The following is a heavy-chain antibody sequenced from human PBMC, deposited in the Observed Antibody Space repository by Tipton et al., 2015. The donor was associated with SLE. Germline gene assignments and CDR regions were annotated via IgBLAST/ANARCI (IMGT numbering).Heavy chain of an antibody. CDR1: TYSISNGHY. J-gene: IGHJ2*01. CDR3: AKKHGQGLVLKWYFDL. V-gene: IGHV4-38-2*01. D-gene: IGHD6-19*01. Sequence: TLSLTCSVSTYSISNGHYWAWVRQPPGKGLEWIGTVYHTGNTYYNPSLKSRVTMSVDTSKNQFSLKLNSVTAADTAVYYCAKKHGQGLVLKWYFDLWGRGTLVTVSS. CDR2: VYHTGNT.